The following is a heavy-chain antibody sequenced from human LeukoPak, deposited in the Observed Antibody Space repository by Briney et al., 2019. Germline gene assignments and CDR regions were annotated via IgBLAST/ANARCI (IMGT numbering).Heavy chain of an antibody. CDR1: GFSLSTYW. V-gene: IGHV3-7*01. Sequence: GGSLRLSCAASGFSLSTYWMTWGRQAPGKGLEWVANIKADGRETYYVDSVKGRFTISRDNAQNSLYLQLNSLRVEDTAVYYCAKGGHVDYCGQGSLVTVSS. CDR3: AKGGHVDY. CDR2: IKADGRET. J-gene: IGHJ4*02.